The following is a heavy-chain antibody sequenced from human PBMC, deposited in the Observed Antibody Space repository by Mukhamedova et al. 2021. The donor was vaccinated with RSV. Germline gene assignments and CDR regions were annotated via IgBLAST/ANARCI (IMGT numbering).Heavy chain of an antibody. V-gene: IGHV3-30*04. J-gene: IGHJ4*01. D-gene: IGHD3-10*01. CDR3: SIYAYYGSSSYYFDY. Sequence: GLEWVAVISYDGSNKYYADSVKCRFTISRDNSKNTLYLQFNSLRAEYTAVYFCSIYAYYGSSSYYFDYFFLGTLFTFSS. CDR2: ISYDGSNK.